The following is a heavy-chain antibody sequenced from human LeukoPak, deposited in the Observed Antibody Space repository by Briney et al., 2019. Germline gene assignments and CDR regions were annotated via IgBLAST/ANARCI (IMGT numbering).Heavy chain of an antibody. CDR3: ARVAGWHWFDP. J-gene: IGHJ5*02. CDR1: GFTFRSYD. CDR2: IRPSGDNT. Sequence: GALRLSCAASGFTFRSYDMTWVRQAPGRGLEWVSSIRPSGDNTYYGDSVKGRFTMSRDNSKNTVYLQMNNMRVDDTAVYYCARVAGWHWFDPWGQGTLVTVSS. V-gene: IGHV3-23*01. D-gene: IGHD6-19*01.